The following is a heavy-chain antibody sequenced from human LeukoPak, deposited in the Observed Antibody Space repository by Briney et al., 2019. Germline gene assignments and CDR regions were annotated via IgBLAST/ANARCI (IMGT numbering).Heavy chain of an antibody. CDR3: ARYDSRGSGSTQLEY. Sequence: SETLSLTCAVSGYSISIAYYWGWIRQPPGKGLEWIGRIFRGGSTSYNPSLMSRLTMSMDTSKNQFSLQLTSVTAADTAVYYCARYDSRGSGSTQLEYWGQGILVTISS. V-gene: IGHV4-38-2*01. J-gene: IGHJ4*02. CDR2: IFRGGST. D-gene: IGHD3-3*01. CDR1: GYSISIAYY.